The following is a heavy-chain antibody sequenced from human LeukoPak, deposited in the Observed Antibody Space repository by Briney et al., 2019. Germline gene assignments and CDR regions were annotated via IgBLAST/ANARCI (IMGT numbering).Heavy chain of an antibody. J-gene: IGHJ6*03. CDR2: ISGSNGNT. CDR3: ARDQVKEEYCSGGSCYSGEYYYYYYMDV. V-gene: IGHV1-18*01. D-gene: IGHD2-15*01. CDR1: GYTFTRYG. Sequence: EASVKVSCKASGYTFTRYGMSWVRQAPGQGLEWMGWISGSNGNTNYAQKLQGRVTMTTDTSTGTAYMELRSLRSDDTAVYYCARDQVKEEYCSGGSCYSGEYYYYYYMDVWGKGTTVTVSS.